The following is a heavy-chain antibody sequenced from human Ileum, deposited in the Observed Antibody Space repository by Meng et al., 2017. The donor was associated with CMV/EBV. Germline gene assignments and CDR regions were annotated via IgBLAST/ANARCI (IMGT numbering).Heavy chain of an antibody. D-gene: IGHD3-3*01. J-gene: IGHJ4*02. CDR1: GFTFGSHA. CDR3: VGEVGVRDFGS. CDR2: IPYDGSNK. Sequence: GESLKISCAASGFTFGSHAMHWVRQGPVKGLEWVALIPYDGSNKQYTESVKGRFSISRDDSKNTLYLQMNSLTTDDTAVYYCVGEVGVRDFGSWGQGTLVTVSS. V-gene: IGHV3-30-3*01.